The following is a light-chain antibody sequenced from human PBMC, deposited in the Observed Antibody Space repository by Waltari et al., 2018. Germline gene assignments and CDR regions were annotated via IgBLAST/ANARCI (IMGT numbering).Light chain of an antibody. J-gene: IGKJ2*01. CDR3: QQYNNWPYT. CDR2: GAS. Sequence: EIVMTQSPATLSVPPGERATLSCRASQSVSTNLDWYQQKPGQAPRLLIYGASTRDTGIPATFSGSGSGTEFTLTISSLQSEDFAVYYCQQYNNWPYTFGQGTRLEIK. CDR1: QSVSTN. V-gene: IGKV3-15*01.